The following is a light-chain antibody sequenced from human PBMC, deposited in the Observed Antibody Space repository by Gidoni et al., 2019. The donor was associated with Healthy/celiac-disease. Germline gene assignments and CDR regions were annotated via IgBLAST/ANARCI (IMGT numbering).Light chain of an antibody. CDR3: QQYGSSPPIT. CDR2: GAS. CDR1: QSVSSSY. V-gene: IGKV3-20*01. J-gene: IGKJ3*01. Sequence: DIVLTQSPGTLSLSPGERATLSCRASQSVSSSYLAWYQQKPGQAPRLLIYGASSRATGIPDRVSGSGSGTDLTLTISRLEPEDFAVYYCQQYGSSPPITFGPGTKVDIK.